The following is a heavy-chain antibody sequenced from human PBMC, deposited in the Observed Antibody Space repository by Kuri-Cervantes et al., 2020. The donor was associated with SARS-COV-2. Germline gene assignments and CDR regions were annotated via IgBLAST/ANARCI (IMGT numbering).Heavy chain of an antibody. J-gene: IGHJ4*02. CDR2: ISSSGSTI. D-gene: IGHD5-18*01. V-gene: IGHV3-48*03. CDR3: AKVGYSYGFYYLDY. CDR1: GFTFSSYE. Sequence: GESLKISCAASGFTFSSYEMNWVRQAPGKGLEWVSYISSSGSTIYYADSAKGRFTISKDNSNNTLYLQMNSLRAEDTAVYFCAKVGYSYGFYYLDYWGQGTLVTVSS.